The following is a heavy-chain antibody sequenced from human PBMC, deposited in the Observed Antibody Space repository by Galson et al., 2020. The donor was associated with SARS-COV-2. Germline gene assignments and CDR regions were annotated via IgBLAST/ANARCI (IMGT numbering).Heavy chain of an antibody. CDR2: ISYDGNNK. CDR1: GFTFSNSA. D-gene: IGHD1-26*01. J-gene: IGHJ6*02. Sequence: GGSLRLSCAASGFTFSNSAMHWVRQAPGKGLEWVAVISYDGNNKYYADSVKGRFTISRDNSKNTLYLQMNSLRAEDTAVYYCARAGSGSYYHGMDGWGQGTTVTVSS. V-gene: IGHV3-30*04. CDR3: ARAGSGSYYHGMDG.